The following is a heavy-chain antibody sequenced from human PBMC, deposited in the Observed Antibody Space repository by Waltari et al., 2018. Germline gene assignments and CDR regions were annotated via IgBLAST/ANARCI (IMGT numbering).Heavy chain of an antibody. J-gene: IGHJ4*02. CDR2: ISSRSSTI. V-gene: IGHV3-48*03. D-gene: IGHD1-26*01. Sequence: EVQLVESGGGSAQPGGSLRLSCAASGFPFRSYDMNWVRQAPGKGLEWVSYISSRSSTIYYADSVKGRFTISRDNAMNSLYLHMNSLRAEDTAVYYCARGWEPTFDYWGQGTLVTVSS. CDR3: ARGWEPTFDY. CDR1: GFPFRSYD.